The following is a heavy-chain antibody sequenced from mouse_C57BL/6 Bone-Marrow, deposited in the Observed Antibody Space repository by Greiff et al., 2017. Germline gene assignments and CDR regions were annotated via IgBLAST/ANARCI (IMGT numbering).Heavy chain of an antibody. CDR2: IYPGSGST. CDR1: GYTFTSYW. Sequence: QVQLQQPGAELVKPGASVTMSCTASGYTFTSYWITWVKQRPGQGLEWIGDIYPGSGSTNYNENFKSKATLTVDTSSSTAYMQISSLTSEDSAVYYCASDGYFDVWGTGTTVTVSS. CDR3: ASDGYFDV. J-gene: IGHJ1*03. V-gene: IGHV1-55*01.